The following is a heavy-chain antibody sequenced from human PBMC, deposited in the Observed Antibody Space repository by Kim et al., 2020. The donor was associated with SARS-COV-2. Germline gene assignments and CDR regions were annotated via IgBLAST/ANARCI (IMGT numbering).Heavy chain of an antibody. Sequence: SETLSLTCTVYGGSISSYYWSWIRQPPGKGLEWIGCIYYTESTTYNPSLKSRVTISVDTSNNQFSLKVSSVTAADTAVYYCARVSSWTGGSGGVDVWGQG. J-gene: IGHJ6*02. CDR3: ARVSSWTGGSGGVDV. CDR1: GGSISSYY. D-gene: IGHD6-13*01. CDR2: IYYTEST. V-gene: IGHV4-59*01.